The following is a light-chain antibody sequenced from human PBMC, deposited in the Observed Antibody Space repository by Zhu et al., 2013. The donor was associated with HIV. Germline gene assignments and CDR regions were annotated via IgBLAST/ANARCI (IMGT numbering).Light chain of an antibody. Sequence: DIQMTQSPSALSASVGDRVTITCRASQGVGYFLSWFQQKPGQVPRRLIFAASTLQSGVPARFSGRGSGTEFTLTITSLQPDDFATYYCQHVNSNAAFGPGTKVDV. J-gene: IGKJ3*01. CDR3: QHVNSNAA. CDR1: QGVGYF. CDR2: AAS. V-gene: IGKV1-17*03.